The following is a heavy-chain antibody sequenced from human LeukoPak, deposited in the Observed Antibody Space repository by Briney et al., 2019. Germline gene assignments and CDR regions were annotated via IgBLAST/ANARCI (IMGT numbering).Heavy chain of an antibody. V-gene: IGHV3-30-3*01. J-gene: IGHJ4*02. CDR1: GFTFSSYT. Sequence: GGSLRLSCAASGFTFSSYTMHWVRQAPGKGLEWVAVVSYDGSNKYYADSVKGRFTISRDNSKNTLFLQMNSLTTEDTAVYYCVKKLSVRDPAPLFDYWGQGTLVTVSS. D-gene: IGHD3-10*01. CDR3: VKKLSVRDPAPLFDY. CDR2: VSYDGSNK.